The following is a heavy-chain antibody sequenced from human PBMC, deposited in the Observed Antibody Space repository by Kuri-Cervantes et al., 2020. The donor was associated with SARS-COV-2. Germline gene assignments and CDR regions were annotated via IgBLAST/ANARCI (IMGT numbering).Heavy chain of an antibody. Sequence: ASVKVSCKASGYTFTNYCIHWVRQAPGQGLEWMGIINPGGGATAYAQKFQGRVTMTRDTSTSTVYMELSSLRSEDTAVYFCARDGRDGYNREFLTDWGQGTLVTVSS. CDR2: INPGGGAT. J-gene: IGHJ4*02. CDR1: GYTFTNYC. CDR3: ARDGRDGYNREFLTD. D-gene: IGHD5-24*01. V-gene: IGHV1-46*01.